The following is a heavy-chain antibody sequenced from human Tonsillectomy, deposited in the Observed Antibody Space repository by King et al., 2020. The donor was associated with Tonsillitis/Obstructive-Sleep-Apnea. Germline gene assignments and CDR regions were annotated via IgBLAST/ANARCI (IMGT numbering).Heavy chain of an antibody. CDR2: IIPIFGRA. V-gene: IGHV1-69*01. Sequence: VQLVQSGAEVKKPGSSVKVSCKASGGTFSSYAISWVRQAPGQGLEWMGGIIPIFGRANYAQKFQGRVTITADESRSTDYMELSSLRSADTAVYYCARVPPGGWYYFDYWGQGTLVTVSS. CDR1: GGTFSSYA. D-gene: IGHD6-19*01. J-gene: IGHJ4*02. CDR3: ARVPPGGWYYFDY.